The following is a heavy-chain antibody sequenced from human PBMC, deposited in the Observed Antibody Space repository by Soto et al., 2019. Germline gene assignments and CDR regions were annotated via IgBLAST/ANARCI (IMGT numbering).Heavy chain of an antibody. V-gene: IGHV4-39*01. CDR3: ARWTMGNKRYTNYWNDRGGYYFDY. D-gene: IGHD1-1*01. CDR2: IYYSGST. Sequence: QLQLQESGPGLVKPSETLSLTCTVSGGSISSSSYYWGWIRQPPGKGLEWIGSIYYSGSTYYNPSLKSRVTISVDTSKNQFSLKLSSVTAADTAVYYCARWTMGNKRYTNYWNDRGGYYFDYWGQGTLVTVSS. CDR1: GGSISSSSYY. J-gene: IGHJ4*02.